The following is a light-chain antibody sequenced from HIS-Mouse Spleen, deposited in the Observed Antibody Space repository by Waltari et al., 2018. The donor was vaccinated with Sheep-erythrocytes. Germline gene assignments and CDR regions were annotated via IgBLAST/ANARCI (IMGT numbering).Light chain of an antibody. CDR3: CSYAGSYNHV. CDR2: DVS. CDR1: SSDVGGYHY. J-gene: IGLJ1*01. V-gene: IGLV2-11*01. Sequence: QSALTQSRSVSGSPGQSVTISCTGTSSDVGGYHYVSWYQQHPGKAPKLMIYDVSKRPSGVPDRFSGSKSGNTASLTISGLQAEDEADYYCCSYAGSYNHVFATGTKVTVL.